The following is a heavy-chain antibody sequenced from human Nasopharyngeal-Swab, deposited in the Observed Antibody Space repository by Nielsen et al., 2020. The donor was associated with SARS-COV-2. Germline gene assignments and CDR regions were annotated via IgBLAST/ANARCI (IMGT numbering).Heavy chain of an antibody. Sequence: LVKVSCKASGGTFSSYAISWVRQAPGQGLEWMGGIIPIFGTANYAQKFQGRVTITADKSTSTAYMELSNLRSEDTAVYYCARSSRGPYYDFWSGSNYPDYWGQGTLVTVSS. V-gene: IGHV1-69*06. CDR1: GGTFSSYA. CDR3: ARSSRGPYYDFWSGSNYPDY. J-gene: IGHJ4*02. CDR2: IIPIFGTA. D-gene: IGHD3-3*01.